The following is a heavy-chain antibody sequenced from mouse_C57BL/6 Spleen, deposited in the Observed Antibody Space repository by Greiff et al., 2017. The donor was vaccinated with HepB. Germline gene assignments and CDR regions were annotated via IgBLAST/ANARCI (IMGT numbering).Heavy chain of an antibody. CDR2: INPNNGGT. J-gene: IGHJ4*01. D-gene: IGHD2-4*01. CDR3: ARSLMITRAMDY. V-gene: IGHV1-18*01. Sequence: DVKLQESGPELVKPGASVKIPCKASGYTFTDYNMDWVKQSHGKSLEWIGDINPNNGGTIYNQKFKGKATLTVDKSSSTAYMELRSLTSEDTAVYYCARSLMITRAMDYWGQGTSVTVSS. CDR1: GYTFTDYN.